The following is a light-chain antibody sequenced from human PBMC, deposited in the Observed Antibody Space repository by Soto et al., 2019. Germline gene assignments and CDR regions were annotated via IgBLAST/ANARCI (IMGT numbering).Light chain of an antibody. J-gene: IGKJ2*01. V-gene: IGKV3-20*01. Sequence: EIVLTQSPGTLSLSPGERVTLSCRASQSVSSSFLAWYQQKPGQAPRLLIYGASSRATGIPDRFSGRGSGTDFTLTISRVKPEDFAVYYCQHYGNSPPYTFGQGTKLEIK. CDR3: QHYGNSPPYT. CDR1: QSVSSSF. CDR2: GAS.